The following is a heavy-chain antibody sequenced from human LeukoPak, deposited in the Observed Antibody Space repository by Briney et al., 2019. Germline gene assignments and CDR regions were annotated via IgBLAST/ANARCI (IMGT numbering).Heavy chain of an antibody. D-gene: IGHD5-18*01. CDR3: ATTRRVTYYYYYGMDV. V-gene: IGHV1-69*13. CDR2: IIPIFGTA. J-gene: IGHJ6*02. Sequence: SVKVSCKASGYTFTSYGISWVRQAPGQGLEWMGGIIPIFGTANYAQKFQGRVTITADESTSTAYMELSSLRSEDTAVYYCATTRRVTYYYYYGMDVWGQGTTVTVSS. CDR1: GYTFTSYG.